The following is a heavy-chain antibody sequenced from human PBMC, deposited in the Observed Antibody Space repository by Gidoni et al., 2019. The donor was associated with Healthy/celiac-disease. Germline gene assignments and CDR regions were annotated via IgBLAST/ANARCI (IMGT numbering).Heavy chain of an antibody. J-gene: IGHJ3*02. CDR1: GFTFSSYS. CDR2: ISSSSSYI. V-gene: IGHV3-21*01. CDR3: ARSIAVAGTLDHDAFDI. D-gene: IGHD6-19*01. Sequence: EVQLVESGGGLVKPGGSLRLSCAASGFTFSSYSMNWVRQAPGKGLEWVSSISSSSSYIYYADSVKGRFTISRDNAKNSLYLQMNSLRAEDTAVYYCARSIAVAGTLDHDAFDIWGQGTMVTVSS.